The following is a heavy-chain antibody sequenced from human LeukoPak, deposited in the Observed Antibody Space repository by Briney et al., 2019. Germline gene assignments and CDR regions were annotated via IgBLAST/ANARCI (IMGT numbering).Heavy chain of an antibody. CDR3: ARGYYCSGGSCYSGCFDN. V-gene: IGHV1-69*02. D-gene: IGHD2-15*01. CDR2: IIPILGIA. J-gene: IGHJ4*02. Sequence: SVKVSCKASGGTFSSYTISWVRQAPGQGLEWMGRIIPILGIANYAQKFQGRVTITADKSTSTAYMELRNLRSDDTAVYYCARGYYCSGGSCYSGCFDNWGQGTLVTVSS. CDR1: GGTFSSYT.